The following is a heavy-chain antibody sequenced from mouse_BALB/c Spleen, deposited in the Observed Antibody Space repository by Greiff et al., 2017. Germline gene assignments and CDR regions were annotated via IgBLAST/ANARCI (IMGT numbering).Heavy chain of an antibody. J-gene: IGHJ3*01. CDR3: ARRGNYPLAY. V-gene: IGHV1-77*01. CDR2: IYPGSGNT. CDR1: GYTFTDYY. Sequence: QVQLQQSGAELARPGASVKLSCKASGYTFTDYYINWVKQRTGQGLEWIGEIYPGSGNTYYNEKFKGKATLTADKSSSTAYMQLSSLTSEDSAVYFCARRGNYPLAYWGQGTLVTVAA. D-gene: IGHD2-1*01.